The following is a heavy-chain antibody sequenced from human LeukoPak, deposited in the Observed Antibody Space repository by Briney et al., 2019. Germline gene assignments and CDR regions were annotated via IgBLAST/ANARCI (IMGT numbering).Heavy chain of an antibody. CDR3: ARNAGKYYRYFQH. J-gene: IGHJ1*01. Sequence: NPSETLSLTCTVSGGSISSSSYYWGWIRQPPGKGLEWIGSIYYSGSTYYNPSLKSRVTISVDTSKNQFSLKLSSVTAADTAVYYCARNAGKYYRYFQHWGQGTVVSVSS. V-gene: IGHV4-39*07. D-gene: IGHD2/OR15-2a*01. CDR1: GGSISSSSYY. CDR2: IYYSGST.